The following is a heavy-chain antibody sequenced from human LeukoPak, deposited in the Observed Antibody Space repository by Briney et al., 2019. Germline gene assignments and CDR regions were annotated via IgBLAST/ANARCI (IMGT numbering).Heavy chain of an antibody. CDR1: GYTFTGYY. V-gene: IGHV1-2*02. D-gene: IGHD6-6*01. CDR3: ARIEYSRTNDY. Sequence: ASVKVSCKASGYTFTGYYMHWVRQAPGQGLEWIGWINPNSGGTNYAQKFQGRVTMTRDTPISTAYMELSRLRSDDTAVYYCARIEYSRTNDYWGQGTLVTVSS. J-gene: IGHJ4*02. CDR2: INPNSGGT.